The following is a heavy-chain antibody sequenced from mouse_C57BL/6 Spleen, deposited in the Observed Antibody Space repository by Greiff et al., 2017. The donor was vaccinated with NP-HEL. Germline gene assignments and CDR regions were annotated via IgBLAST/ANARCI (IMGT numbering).Heavy chain of an antibody. V-gene: IGHV1-55*01. J-gene: IGHJ2*01. D-gene: IGHD1-1*01. CDR2: IYPGSGST. Sequence: QVHVKQPGAELVKPGASVKMSCKASGYTFTSYWITWVKQRPGQGLEWIGDIYPGSGSTNYNEKFKSKATLTVDTSSSTAYMQLSSLTSEDSAVYYCARGDYGSSYPYWGQGTTLTVSS. CDR3: ARGDYGSSYPY. CDR1: GYTFTSYW.